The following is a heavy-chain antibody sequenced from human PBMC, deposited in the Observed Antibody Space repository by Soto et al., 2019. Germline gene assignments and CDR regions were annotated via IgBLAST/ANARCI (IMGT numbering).Heavy chain of an antibody. V-gene: IGHV1-69*17. D-gene: IGHD5-12*01. CDR3: ARAADGYNYNWFDP. CDR2: IIPIFGIP. Sequence: QVQLVQSGAEVQKPGSSVKVSCKASGGIFNNYAISWVRQAPGQGLEWMAGIIPIFGIPNYAQKFQGRLTITADKSTSTAYMELVSLTSEDTAVYYCARAADGYNYNWFDPWGQGTLVTVSS. J-gene: IGHJ5*02. CDR1: GGIFNNYA.